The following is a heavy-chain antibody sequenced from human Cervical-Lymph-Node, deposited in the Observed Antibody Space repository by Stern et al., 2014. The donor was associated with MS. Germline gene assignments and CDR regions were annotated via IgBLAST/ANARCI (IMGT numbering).Heavy chain of an antibody. CDR3: ARRQTTAIPLDL. CDR2: INPASGHP. Sequence: VQLVQSGSGLKKPGASVRISCKASGYSIDYYGLNWVRQAPGQGVEWMGWINPASGHPTYGQGFTGRFVFSLDTSVNTAYLLISSLRPDDTAVYYCARRQTTAIPLDLWGQGTLVVVSS. J-gene: IGHJ5*02. D-gene: IGHD2-21*02. V-gene: IGHV7-4-1*02. CDR1: GYSIDYYG.